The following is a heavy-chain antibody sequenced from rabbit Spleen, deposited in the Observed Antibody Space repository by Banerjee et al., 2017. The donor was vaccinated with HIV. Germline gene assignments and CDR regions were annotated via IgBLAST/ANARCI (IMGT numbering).Heavy chain of an antibody. J-gene: IGHJ4*01. Sequence: EQLEESGGGLVKPEGSLTLTCKASGVSLNDKDVMCWVRQAPGKGLEWIACINIVTGKSVYASWALGRFIMSRTSSTTVTLQMTSPTVADTATYFCARDLITVIGWNFNLWGQGTLVTVS. CDR1: GVSLNDKDV. D-gene: IGHD1-1*01. CDR3: ARDLITVIGWNFNL. V-gene: IGHV1S45*01. CDR2: INIVTGKS.